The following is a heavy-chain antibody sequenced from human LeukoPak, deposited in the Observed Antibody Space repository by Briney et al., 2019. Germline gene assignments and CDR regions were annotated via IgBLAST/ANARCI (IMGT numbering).Heavy chain of an antibody. J-gene: IGHJ4*01. D-gene: IGHD3-16*01. CDR1: DDSISTYY. CDR3: AEHRFGKPHFDY. V-gene: IGHV4-59*08. Sequence: SETLSLTCSVSDDSISTYYWSWLRQPQGKGPEWMGFVYSTGHTNYNPSLKSRVTMSLDTSKKQVSLELNSVTAADTAVYYCAEHRFGKPHFDYWGQGSLVTVAS. CDR2: VYSTGHT.